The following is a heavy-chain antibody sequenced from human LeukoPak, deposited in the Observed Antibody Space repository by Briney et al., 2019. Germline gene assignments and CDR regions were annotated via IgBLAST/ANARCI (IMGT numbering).Heavy chain of an antibody. CDR1: GGSFSGYY. V-gene: IGHV4-34*10. CDR3: ARVLRYLYWTVDV. J-gene: IGHJ6*02. D-gene: IGHD3-16*02. CDR2: ITHSGIT. Sequence: SETLSLTCAVYGGSFSGYYWSWIRRSPGKGLEWICEITHSGITNSNASLKGRVTMSVDMSKNQFSLKMTSVTAADTAVYYCARVLRYLYWTVDVWSQGTAITVSS.